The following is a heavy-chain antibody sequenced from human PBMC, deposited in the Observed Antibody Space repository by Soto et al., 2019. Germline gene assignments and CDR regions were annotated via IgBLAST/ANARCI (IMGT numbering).Heavy chain of an antibody. Sequence: SETLSLTCTVSGGSISSSSYYWGWIRQPPGKGLEWIGSIYYSGSTYYNPSLKSRVTISVDTSKNQFSLKLSSVTAADTAVYYCARSSSSWYGPYYYYGMDVWGQGTTVTVSS. V-gene: IGHV4-39*01. D-gene: IGHD6-13*01. CDR3: ARSSSSWYGPYYYYGMDV. CDR1: GGSISSSSYY. CDR2: IYYSGST. J-gene: IGHJ6*02.